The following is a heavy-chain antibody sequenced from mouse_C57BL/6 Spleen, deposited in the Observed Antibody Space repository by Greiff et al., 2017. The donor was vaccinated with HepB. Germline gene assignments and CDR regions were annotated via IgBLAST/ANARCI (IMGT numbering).Heavy chain of an antibody. CDR2: IWSGGST. CDR1: GFSLTSYG. Sequence: VKLMESGPGLVQPSQSLSITCTVSGFSLTSYGVHWVRQSPGKGLEWLGVIWSGGSTDYNAAFISRLSISKDNSKSQVFFKMNSLQADDTAIYYCASPPYYYGSSYWYFDVWGTGTTVTVSS. V-gene: IGHV2-2*01. CDR3: ASPPYYYGSSYWYFDV. J-gene: IGHJ1*03. D-gene: IGHD1-1*01.